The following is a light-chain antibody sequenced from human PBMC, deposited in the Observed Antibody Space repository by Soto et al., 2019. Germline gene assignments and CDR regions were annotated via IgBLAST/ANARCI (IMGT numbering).Light chain of an antibody. Sequence: EIVLTQSPGTLSVSPGGRASLSCRARQSVSNNLAWYQHRPGQAPRLLIYGTSTRATGVPTRFSGSGSGIEFTLTISSLQSEDFAVYYCQQYNNWPRTFGQGTKVDIK. CDR3: QQYNNWPRT. CDR1: QSVSNN. J-gene: IGKJ1*01. CDR2: GTS. V-gene: IGKV3-15*01.